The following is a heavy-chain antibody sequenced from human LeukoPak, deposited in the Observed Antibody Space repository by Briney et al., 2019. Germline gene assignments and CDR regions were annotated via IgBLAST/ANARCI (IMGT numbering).Heavy chain of an antibody. CDR2: VSSTGGTT. CDR3: ARGLGSGRHAFDI. Sequence: GGSLRLSCAASEFTFSTYGMSWVRQAPGKGLEWVSAVSSTGGTTYYADSVKGRFTVSRDNAKNSLYLQMNSLRAEDTAVYYCARGLGSGRHAFDIWGQGTMVTVSS. V-gene: IGHV3-23*01. CDR1: EFTFSTYG. D-gene: IGHD3-10*01. J-gene: IGHJ3*02.